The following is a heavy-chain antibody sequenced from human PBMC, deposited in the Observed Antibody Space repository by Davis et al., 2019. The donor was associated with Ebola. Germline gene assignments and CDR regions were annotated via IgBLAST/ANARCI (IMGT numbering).Heavy chain of an antibody. Sequence: MPSETLSLTCAVYGGSFKGYYWSWIRQPPGKGLEWIGEINHRGYTNYNPSLKSRVTISVDTSKNQFSLKLSSVTAADTAVYYCARGPDCSGGSCYSGSWGYKNYWGQGTPVTVSS. CDR3: ARGPDCSGGSCYSGSWGYKNY. CDR2: INHRGYT. V-gene: IGHV4-34*01. D-gene: IGHD2-15*01. CDR1: GGSFKGYY. J-gene: IGHJ4*02.